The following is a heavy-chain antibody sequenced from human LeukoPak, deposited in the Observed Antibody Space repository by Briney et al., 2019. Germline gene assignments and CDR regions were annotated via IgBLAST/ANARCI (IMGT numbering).Heavy chain of an antibody. CDR2: ISSSSSTI. V-gene: IGHV3-48*01. CDR3: AKVAGYSSSWYGYYYYMDV. D-gene: IGHD6-13*01. Sequence: GGSLRLSCAASGFTFSSYSMNWVRQAPGKGLEWVSYISSSSSTIYYADSVKGRFTISRDNAKNSLYLQMNSLRAEDTAVYYCAKVAGYSSSWYGYYYYMDVWGKGTTVTISS. J-gene: IGHJ6*03. CDR1: GFTFSSYS.